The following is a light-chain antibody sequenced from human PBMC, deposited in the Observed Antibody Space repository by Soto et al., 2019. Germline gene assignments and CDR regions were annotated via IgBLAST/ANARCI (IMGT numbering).Light chain of an antibody. J-gene: IGKJ2*02. CDR3: QQYNSYPCT. CDR1: QSISSW. Sequence: DIQMTQSPSTLSASVGDRVTITCRASQSISSWLAWYQQKPGKAPKLLIYDASSLESGVPSRFSGSGSRTEFTLTISSLQPDDFATYYCQQYNSYPCTFGQGTKLEIK. V-gene: IGKV1-5*01. CDR2: DAS.